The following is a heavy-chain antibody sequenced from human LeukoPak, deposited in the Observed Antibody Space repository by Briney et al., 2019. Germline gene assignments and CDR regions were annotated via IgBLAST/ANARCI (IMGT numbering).Heavy chain of an antibody. Sequence: ASVKVSCKASGYTFTGYYMHWVRQAPGQGLEWMGWINPNSGGTNYAQKFQGWVTMTRDTSISTAYMELSTLRSDATAVYYCARRRPITIFGVVGFDYWGQGTLVTVSS. CDR3: ARRRPITIFGVVGFDY. J-gene: IGHJ4*02. V-gene: IGHV1-2*04. CDR2: INPNSGGT. CDR1: GYTFTGYY. D-gene: IGHD3-3*01.